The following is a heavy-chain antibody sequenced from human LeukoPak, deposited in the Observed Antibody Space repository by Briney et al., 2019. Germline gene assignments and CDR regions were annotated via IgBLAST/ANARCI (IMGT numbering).Heavy chain of an antibody. Sequence: GGSLRLSCAASGFPFSSYAMSWVRQAPGKGLEWVSSISGSGGSTYYADSVKGRFTISRDNSKNTLFLQMNSLRAEDTAVYYCAKDRSTRVLTVTGIFDYWGQETLVTVSS. CDR2: ISGSGGST. V-gene: IGHV3-23*01. J-gene: IGHJ4*02. CDR1: GFPFSSYA. D-gene: IGHD6-19*01. CDR3: AKDRSTRVLTVTGIFDY.